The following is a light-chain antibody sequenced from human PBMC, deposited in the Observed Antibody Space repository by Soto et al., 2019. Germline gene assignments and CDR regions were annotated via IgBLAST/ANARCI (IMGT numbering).Light chain of an antibody. J-gene: IGKJ2*01. Sequence: DIQMTQSPSSVSAAIGDTVTITCRASQDINIYLNWYQQKPGEDPRLLIYSASTLHSGVPSRFTGSGSETDFTLTIRSLQPEDFATYYCQHGYVAPYTFGQGTKVDIK. V-gene: IGKV1-39*01. CDR3: QHGYVAPYT. CDR2: SAS. CDR1: QDINIY.